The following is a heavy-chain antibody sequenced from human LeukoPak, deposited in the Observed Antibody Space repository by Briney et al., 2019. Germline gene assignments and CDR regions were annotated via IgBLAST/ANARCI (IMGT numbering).Heavy chain of an antibody. J-gene: IGHJ4*02. CDR2: IKGSDK. CDR1: GCTFSNYW. Sequence: GGSLRLSCVGSGCTFSNYWMNWVHQAPGKGLEWVANIKGSDKGHVDSVKGRFSVSRDDARNSLYLQMDSLRAEDTAVYYCARDVDWNYDLWGQGTVVRVSS. V-gene: IGHV3-7*01. D-gene: IGHD1-7*01. CDR3: ARDVDWNYDL.